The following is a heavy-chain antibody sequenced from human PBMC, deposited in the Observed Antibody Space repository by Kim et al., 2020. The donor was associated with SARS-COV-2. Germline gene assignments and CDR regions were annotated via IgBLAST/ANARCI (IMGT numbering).Heavy chain of an antibody. Sequence: GGSLRLSCAASGFTFSSFGMSWVRQAPGKGLEWVSAISGSGGDTNYADSVKGRFTISRDNSKSTLYLQMNSLRGEDTAVYYCAKRLSGSQANFDYWGQGTPVTVSS. CDR1: GFTFSSFG. CDR2: ISGSGGDT. J-gene: IGHJ4*02. V-gene: IGHV3-23*01. CDR3: AKRLSGSQANFDY. D-gene: IGHD1-26*01.